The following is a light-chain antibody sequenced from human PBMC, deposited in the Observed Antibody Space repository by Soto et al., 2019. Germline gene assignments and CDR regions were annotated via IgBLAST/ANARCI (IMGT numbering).Light chain of an antibody. Sequence: SYELTQPPSVSVSPGQTARITCSGDALPKQYAYWYQQKPGQAPVLVIYEDSERPSGIPERFSGPSSGTTVTLTISGVQAEDEADYYCQSADSSGTYVVFGGGTKLTVL. J-gene: IGLJ3*02. CDR2: EDS. CDR3: QSADSSGTYVV. CDR1: ALPKQY. V-gene: IGLV3-25*02.